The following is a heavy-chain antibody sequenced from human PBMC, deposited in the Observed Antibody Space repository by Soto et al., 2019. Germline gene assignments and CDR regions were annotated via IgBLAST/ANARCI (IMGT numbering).Heavy chain of an antibody. V-gene: IGHV3-15*01. D-gene: IGHD2-15*01. CDR3: TTEGPGDCSGGSCYAIDY. CDR1: GFTFSNAW. Sequence: GGSLRLSCAASGFTFSNAWMSWVRQAPGKGLEWVGRIKSKTDGGTTDYAAPVKGRFTISRDDSKNTLYLQMSSLQTEDTAVYYCTTEGPGDCSGGSCYAIDYWGQGTLVTVSS. J-gene: IGHJ4*02. CDR2: IKSKTDGGTT.